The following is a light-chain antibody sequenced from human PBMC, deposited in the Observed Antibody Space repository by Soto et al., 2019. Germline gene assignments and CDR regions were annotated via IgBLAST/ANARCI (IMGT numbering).Light chain of an antibody. CDR1: QSVSSSY. J-gene: IGKJ1*01. CDR2: DAS. V-gene: IGKV3D-20*02. Sequence: EIVLTQSPGTLSLSPGERATLSCRASQSVSSSYLAWYQQKPGQAPRLLIYDASNRATGIPARFSGSGSGTDFTLTISSLEPEDFAVYYCQQRTKWRTFGQGTKVDI. CDR3: QQRTKWRT.